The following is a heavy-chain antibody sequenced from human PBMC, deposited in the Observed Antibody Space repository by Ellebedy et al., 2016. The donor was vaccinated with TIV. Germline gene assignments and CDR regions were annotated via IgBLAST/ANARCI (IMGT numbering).Heavy chain of an antibody. V-gene: IGHV3-30*18. D-gene: IGHD4-17*01. CDR2: MSHDGSHE. CDR3: AKDEATYGDYSYYYYGVDV. J-gene: IGHJ6*02. Sequence: GGSLRLXXVVSGITLSQYGMHWVRQAPGKGLEWVAVMSHDGSHEYYADSVKGRFTISRDNSKKTLYLQMNGLRGEDTAVYYCAKDEATYGDYSYYYYGVDVWGQGTPVTVSS. CDR1: GITLSQYG.